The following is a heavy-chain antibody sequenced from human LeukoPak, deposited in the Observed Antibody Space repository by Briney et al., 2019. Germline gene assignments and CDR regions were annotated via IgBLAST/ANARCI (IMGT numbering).Heavy chain of an antibody. Sequence: GGFLRLSCAASGFTFSSYAMSWVRQAPGKGLEWVSAISGSGGSTYYADSVKGRFTISRDNSKNTLYLQMNSLRAEDTAVYYCAKDNYDSSGYYFGNLDYWGQGTLVTVSS. CDR1: GFTFSSYA. J-gene: IGHJ4*02. CDR2: ISGSGGST. D-gene: IGHD3-22*01. V-gene: IGHV3-23*01. CDR3: AKDNYDSSGYYFGNLDY.